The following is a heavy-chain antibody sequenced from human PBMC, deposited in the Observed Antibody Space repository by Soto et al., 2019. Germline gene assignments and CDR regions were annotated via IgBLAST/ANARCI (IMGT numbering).Heavy chain of an antibody. Sequence: QVQLQESGPGLVRPSGTLSLTCAVSGASISSTTSGNWWSWVRQPPGKGLEWIGEIYHSGSTNYNPSLKSRVTMSVDKSKNQFSLKLSSVTAADTAVYYFARMVGATLVDFWGQGTLVTVSS. CDR1: GASISSTTSGNW. J-gene: IGHJ4*02. V-gene: IGHV4-4*02. D-gene: IGHD1-26*01. CDR3: ARMVGATLVDF. CDR2: IYHSGST.